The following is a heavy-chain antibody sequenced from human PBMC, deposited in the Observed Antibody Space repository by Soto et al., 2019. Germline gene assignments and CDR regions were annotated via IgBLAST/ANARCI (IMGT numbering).Heavy chain of an antibody. Sequence: TSETLSLTCAVYGGSFSGYYWSWIRQPPGKGLEWIGEINHSGSTNYNPSLKSRVTISVDTSKNQFSLKLSSVTAADTAVYYCARGDYGGNFYYWGQGTLVTVSS. V-gene: IGHV4-34*01. D-gene: IGHD2-15*01. CDR2: INHSGST. CDR1: GGSFSGYY. J-gene: IGHJ4*02. CDR3: ARGDYGGNFYY.